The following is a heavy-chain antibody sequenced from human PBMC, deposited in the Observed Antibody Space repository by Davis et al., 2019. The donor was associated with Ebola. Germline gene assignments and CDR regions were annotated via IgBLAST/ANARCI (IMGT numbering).Heavy chain of an antibody. Sequence: GESQKISCKGSGYSFTSYWIGWVRQMPGKGLEWMGIIYPGDSDTRYSPSFQGQVTISADKSISTAYLQWSSLKASDTAMYYCARPKRQFGVVMNDAFDIWGQGTMVTVSS. CDR3: ARPKRQFGVVMNDAFDI. CDR2: IYPGDSDT. J-gene: IGHJ3*02. V-gene: IGHV5-51*01. CDR1: GYSFTSYW. D-gene: IGHD3-3*01.